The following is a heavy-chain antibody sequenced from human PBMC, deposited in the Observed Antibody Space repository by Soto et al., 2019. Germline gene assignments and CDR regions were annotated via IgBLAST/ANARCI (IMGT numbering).Heavy chain of an antibody. CDR2: IYYSGST. Sequence: QVQLQESGPGLVKPSETLSLTCTVSGGSVSSDSYYWSWIRQPPGKGLEWIGYIYYSGSTKYNPSLESRVTISVDTSKNQFSLKLRSVTAADTAVYYGARDHGWGVVTPKWDNWFDPWGQGTLVTVSS. J-gene: IGHJ5*02. CDR3: ARDHGWGVVTPKWDNWFDP. D-gene: IGHD2-21*02. V-gene: IGHV4-61*01. CDR1: GGSVSSDSYY.